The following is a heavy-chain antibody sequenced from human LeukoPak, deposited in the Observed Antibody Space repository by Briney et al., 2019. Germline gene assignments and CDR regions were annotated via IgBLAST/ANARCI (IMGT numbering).Heavy chain of an antibody. CDR2: IWYDGSNK. V-gene: IGHV3-33*01. Sequence: GGSLRLSCAASGFTFSSYGMHWVRQAPGKGLEWVAVIWYDGSNKYYADSVKGRFTISRDNSKNTLYLQMNSLRAEDTAVYYCARDLVDDSSGYSGLDYWGQGTLVTVSS. CDR3: ARDLVDDSSGYSGLDY. D-gene: IGHD3-22*01. J-gene: IGHJ4*02. CDR1: GFTFSSYG.